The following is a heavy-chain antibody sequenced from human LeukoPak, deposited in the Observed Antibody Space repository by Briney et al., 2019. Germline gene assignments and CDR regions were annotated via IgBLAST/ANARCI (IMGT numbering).Heavy chain of an antibody. CDR1: GYTFTAFY. CDR2: INPNSGDT. J-gene: IGHJ5*02. CDR3: GRGNPSFVP. V-gene: IGHV1-2*06. Sequence: GASVKVSCKASGYTFTAFYIHWVRQAPGQGLEWMGRINPNSGDTIYAQNFQGRVTMTRDTSITTGYMELRGLTSGDTAVYYCGRGNPSFVPWGQGTLVIVSS.